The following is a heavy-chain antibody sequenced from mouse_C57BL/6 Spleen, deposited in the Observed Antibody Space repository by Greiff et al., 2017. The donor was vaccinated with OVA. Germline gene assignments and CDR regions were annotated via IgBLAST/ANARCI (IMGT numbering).Heavy chain of an antibody. D-gene: IGHD1-1*01. CDR1: GFNIKDYY. CDR2: IDPEDGET. Sequence: EVKLMESGAELVKPGASVKLSCTASGFNIKDYYMHWVKQRTEQGLEWIGRIDPEDGETKYAPKFQGKATITADTSSNTAYLQLSSLTSEDTAVYYCARSITTVVDAMDYWGQGTSVTVSS. J-gene: IGHJ4*01. V-gene: IGHV14-2*01. CDR3: ARSITTVVDAMDY.